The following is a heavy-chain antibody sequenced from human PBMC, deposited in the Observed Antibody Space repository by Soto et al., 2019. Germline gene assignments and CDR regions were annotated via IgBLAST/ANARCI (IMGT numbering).Heavy chain of an antibody. CDR2: ISYDGSNK. V-gene: IGHV3-30*18. Sequence: GGSLRLSCAASGFTFSSYGMHWFRQAPGKGLEWVAVISYDGSNKYYADSVKGRFTISRDNSKNTLYLQMNSLRAEGTAVYYCAKSRSRLGATDYFDYWGEGTLVTVSS. CDR1: GFTFSSYG. D-gene: IGHD1-26*01. J-gene: IGHJ4*02. CDR3: AKSRSRLGATDYFDY.